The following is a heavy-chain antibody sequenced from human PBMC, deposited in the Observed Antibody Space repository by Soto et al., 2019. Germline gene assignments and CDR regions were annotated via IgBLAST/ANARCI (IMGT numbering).Heavy chain of an antibody. CDR2: VFWDDGE. CDR1: GFSLTTTGLG. CDR3: TQIYGSGSWGWYFHS. Sequence: QITLRESGPSLVKPTETLTLTCTFSGFSLTTTGLGVGWVRQPPGKALEWLAVVFWDDGERYRPSLKTRVTITKDTSKNQVVLTMTNMDPVDTATYYCTQIYGSGSWGWYFHSWGQRSLVTVSS. D-gene: IGHD1-26*01. V-gene: IGHV2-5*02. J-gene: IGHJ4*02.